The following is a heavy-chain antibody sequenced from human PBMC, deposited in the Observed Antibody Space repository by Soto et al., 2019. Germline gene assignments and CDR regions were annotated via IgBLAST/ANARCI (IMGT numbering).Heavy chain of an antibody. CDR2: IYYSGST. CDR3: ARDHRKNSNYPFFGMDV. D-gene: IGHD4-4*01. Sequence: SETLSLTCTVSGGSISSGGYYWSWIRQHPGKGLEWIGYIYYSGSTYYNPSLKSRVTISVDTSKNQFSLKLSSVTAAGTAVYYCARDHRKNSNYPFFGMDVWGQGTTVTVSS. J-gene: IGHJ6*02. CDR1: GGSISSGGYY. V-gene: IGHV4-31*03.